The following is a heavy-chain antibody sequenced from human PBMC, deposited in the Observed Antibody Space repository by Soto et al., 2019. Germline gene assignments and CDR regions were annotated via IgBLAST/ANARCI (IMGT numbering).Heavy chain of an antibody. CDR2: TYYRSKWYK. CDR3: ARVAVADYSRVLDS. J-gene: IGHJ4*02. CDR1: GDTVSSNSAA. Sequence: SQTLSLTCAISGDTVSSNSAAWNWIRQSPSRGLEWLGRTYYRSKWYKDYALSVKSRITINVDTSKNRISLQLTSVTPEDTAVYYCARVAVADYSRVLDSWGQGTLV. D-gene: IGHD6-19*01. V-gene: IGHV6-1*01.